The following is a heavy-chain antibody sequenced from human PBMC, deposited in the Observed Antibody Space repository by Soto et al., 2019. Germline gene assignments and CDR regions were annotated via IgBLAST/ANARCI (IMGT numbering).Heavy chain of an antibody. D-gene: IGHD2-8*01. CDR3: AREDCTNGVCYGLTHLFDS. V-gene: IGHV6-1*01. Sequence: PSQTLSLTCVISGDSVSSNSAALNSIRQSPSRGLEWLGRTYYRSKWYNDYAVSVKSRITINPETSKNQFSLQLNSVTPEDTAVYYCAREDCTNGVCYGLTHLFDSWGQGTLVTVSS. CDR1: GDSVSSNSAA. CDR2: TYYRSKWYN. J-gene: IGHJ5*01.